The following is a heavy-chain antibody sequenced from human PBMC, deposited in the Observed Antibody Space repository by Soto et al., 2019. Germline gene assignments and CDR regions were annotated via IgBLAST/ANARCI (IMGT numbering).Heavy chain of an antibody. V-gene: IGHV4-34*01. J-gene: IGHJ4*02. CDR3: ARGRPYYDSSGYYYGDY. CDR1: GGSFSGYY. CDR2: INHSGST. D-gene: IGHD3-22*01. Sequence: QVQLQQWGAGLLKPSETLSLTSAVYGGSFSGYYWSWIRQPPGKGLEWIGEINHSGSTNYNPSLKSRVTISVDTSKNQFSLKLSSVTAADTAVYYCARGRPYYDSSGYYYGDYWGQGTLVTVSS.